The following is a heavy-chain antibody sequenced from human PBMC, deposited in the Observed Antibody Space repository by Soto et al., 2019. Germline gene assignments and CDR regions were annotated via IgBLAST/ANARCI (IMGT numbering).Heavy chain of an antibody. CDR2: LSDSGGHT. Sequence: PVGSLRLSCAGSGFTFSSYAMTWVRQAPGKGLEWVSTLSDSGGHTYYADSVKGQVTISADKSISTAYLQWSSLKASDTAMYYCARVLGIAAAGTPSYYYGMDVWGQGTTVTVSS. CDR3: ARVLGIAAAGTPSYYYGMDV. D-gene: IGHD6-13*01. V-gene: IGHV3-23*01. J-gene: IGHJ6*02. CDR1: GFTFSSYA.